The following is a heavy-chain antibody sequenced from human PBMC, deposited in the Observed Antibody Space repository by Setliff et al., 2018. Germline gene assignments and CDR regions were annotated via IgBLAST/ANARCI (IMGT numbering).Heavy chain of an antibody. J-gene: IGHJ5*02. CDR1: GGSISSSSYY. V-gene: IGHV4-39*01. Sequence: ETLSLTCTVPGGSISSSSYYWGWIRQPPGKGLEWIGSIFCSGSTYYNPSLKSRVTISVDTSKNQFSLKLSSVTAADTAVYYCARPSKYYDILTGYYHNWFDPWGQGTQVTVSS. CDR3: ARPSKYYDILTGYYHNWFDP. D-gene: IGHD3-9*01. CDR2: IFCSGST.